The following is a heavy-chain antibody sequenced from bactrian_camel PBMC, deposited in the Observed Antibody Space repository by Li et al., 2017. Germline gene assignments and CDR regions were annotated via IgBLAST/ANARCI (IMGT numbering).Heavy chain of an antibody. V-gene: IGHV3S53*01. J-gene: IGHJ4*01. D-gene: IGHD1*01. CDR3: AADLCVGDLGPVAVGLSGLPGEYVY. CDR1: GYSTTTRY. CDR2: IARVSPT. Sequence: HVQLVESGGGSAQAGGSLKLSCAYSGYSTTTRYMGWFRQAPGKERERVATIARVSPTMYADSVKGRFTISRDNAENTLYLQMNSLKPEDTAMYYCAADLCVGDLGPVAVGLSGLPGEYVYWGQGTQVTVS.